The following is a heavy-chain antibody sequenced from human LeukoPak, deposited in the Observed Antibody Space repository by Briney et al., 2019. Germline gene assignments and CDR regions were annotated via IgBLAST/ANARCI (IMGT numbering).Heavy chain of an antibody. CDR1: GFVFGSYA. J-gene: IGHJ4*02. Sequence: SGGSLRLSCAASGFVFGSYAMAWVRQAPGKGLEWVSHISGSGGIIYYTDSVKGRFTISRDNSKNTLYLQMDSLRAEDTAVYYCAKTTAGHSSGRYPGWPVDYWGQGTLVTVSS. V-gene: IGHV3-23*01. CDR2: ISGSGGII. D-gene: IGHD6-19*01. CDR3: AKTTAGHSSGRYPGWPVDY.